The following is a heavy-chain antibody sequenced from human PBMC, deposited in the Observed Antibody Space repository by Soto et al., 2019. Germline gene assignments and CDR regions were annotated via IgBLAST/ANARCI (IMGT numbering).Heavy chain of an antibody. CDR1: GGTLSDHG. V-gene: IGHV1-69*06. D-gene: IGHD3-10*01. Sequence: QVQLEQSGAAVKKPGSSVKISCKASGGTLSDHGVSWLRQAPGQGLEWVGGTIPVFNTANSAPKFQGRVRLAGDKPANRAYMELGSLISGDTALYLGARGIYGLVNYYTGTSAFDIWCHGTLVIVSS. CDR3: ARGIYGLVNYYTGTSAFDI. J-gene: IGHJ3*02. CDR2: TIPVFNTA.